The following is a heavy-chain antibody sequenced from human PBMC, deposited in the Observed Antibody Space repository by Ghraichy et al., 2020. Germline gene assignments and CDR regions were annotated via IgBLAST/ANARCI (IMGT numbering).Heavy chain of an antibody. CDR3: ARDIAAAGTFDY. V-gene: IGHV3-7*01. CDR2: IKQDGSEK. Sequence: LSLTCAASGFTFSSYWMSWVRQAPGKGLEWVANIKQDGSEKYYVDSVKGRFTISRDNAKNSLYLQMNSLRAEDPAVYYCARDIAAAGTFDYWGQGTLVTVSS. J-gene: IGHJ4*02. D-gene: IGHD6-13*01. CDR1: GFTFSSYW.